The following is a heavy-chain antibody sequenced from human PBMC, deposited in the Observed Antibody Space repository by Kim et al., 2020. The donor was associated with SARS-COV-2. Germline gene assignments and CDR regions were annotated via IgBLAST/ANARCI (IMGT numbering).Heavy chain of an antibody. Sequence: ASVKVSCKTSGHFFTRDSIHWVRQAPGQGLEWMGGIDCGNGNTIYSQKFQGRVTFTTDTSASPAYMELSFLRSEDSAVYYCLGGFFFDYWGQGTLVTAS. CDR2: IDCGNGNT. J-gene: IGHJ4*02. V-gene: IGHV1-3*01. D-gene: IGHD3-16*01. CDR3: LGGFFFDY. CDR1: GHFFTRDS.